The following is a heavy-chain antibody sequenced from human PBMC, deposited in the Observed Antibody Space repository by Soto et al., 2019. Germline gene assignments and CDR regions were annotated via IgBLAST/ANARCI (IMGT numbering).Heavy chain of an antibody. J-gene: IGHJ5*02. CDR2: ISYDGSNK. D-gene: IGHD6-13*01. V-gene: IGHV3-30-3*01. CDR1: GFTWSSYG. CDR3: ARDKEQQLVPGGLFDP. Sequence: SLRLPCAASGFTWSSYGSQWVRQAQGKGLEWVAVISYDGSNKYYAPSVKGRFTISRDNSKNTLYLQMNSLRAEDTAVYYCARDKEQQLVPGGLFDPWGQGTLVTVSS.